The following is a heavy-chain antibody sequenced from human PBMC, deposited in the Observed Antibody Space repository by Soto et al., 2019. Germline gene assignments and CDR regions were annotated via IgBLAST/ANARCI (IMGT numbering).Heavy chain of an antibody. Sequence: QVQLVQSGAEVKKPGASVKVSCKASGYSYSNYVINWVRQAPGQGPEWMGWISPYNSNTNYAQKFQGRVTMTTDTSTTTTYLELRSLTSDDTAVYYCARESQQWYQGNYFDSWGQGTLVTVSS. CDR2: ISPYNSNT. CDR3: ARESQQWYQGNYFDS. V-gene: IGHV1-18*01. CDR1: GYSYSNYV. D-gene: IGHD2-2*01. J-gene: IGHJ4*02.